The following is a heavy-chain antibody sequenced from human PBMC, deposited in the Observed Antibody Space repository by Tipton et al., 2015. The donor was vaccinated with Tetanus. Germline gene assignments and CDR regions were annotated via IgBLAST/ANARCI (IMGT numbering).Heavy chain of an antibody. CDR1: GGSFSGYY. Sequence: TLSLTCAVYGGSFSGYYWSWIRQPPGKGLEWIGEINHSGSTNYNPSLKSRVTISVDTSKNHFSLKLSSVTAADTAVYYCARPVVTATLTQDSWFDPWGQGTLVTVSP. V-gene: IGHV4-34*01. CDR3: ARPVVTATLTQDSWFDP. CDR2: INHSGST. J-gene: IGHJ5*02. D-gene: IGHD2-21*02.